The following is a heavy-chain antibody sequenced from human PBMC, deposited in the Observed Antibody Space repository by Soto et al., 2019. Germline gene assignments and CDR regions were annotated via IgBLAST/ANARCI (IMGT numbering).Heavy chain of an antibody. V-gene: IGHV4-61*01. CDR2: IYYSGST. CDR1: GGSVSSGSYY. J-gene: IGHJ4*02. D-gene: IGHD3-3*01. CDR3: ARRGMVSIDY. Sequence: SETLSLTCTVSGGSVSSGSYYWSWIRQPPGKGLEWIGYIYYSGSTNYNPSLKSRVTISVDTSKNQFSLKLSSVTAADTAVYYCARRGMVSIDYWGQGTLVTVSS.